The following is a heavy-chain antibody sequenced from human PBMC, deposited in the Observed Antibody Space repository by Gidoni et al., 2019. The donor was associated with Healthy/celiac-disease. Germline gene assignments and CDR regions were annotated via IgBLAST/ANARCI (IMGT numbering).Heavy chain of an antibody. CDR2: IWYDGSNK. D-gene: IGHD3-22*01. Sequence: QVQLVESGGGVVQPGRSLRLSCAASGFTFSSYGMHWVRQAPGKGLEWVAVIWYDGSNKYYADSVKGRFTISRDNSKNTLYLQMNSLRAEDTAVYYCARAGYYDSSGYFHYWGQGTLVTVSS. CDR1: GFTFSSYG. V-gene: IGHV3-33*01. CDR3: ARAGYYDSSGYFHY. J-gene: IGHJ4*02.